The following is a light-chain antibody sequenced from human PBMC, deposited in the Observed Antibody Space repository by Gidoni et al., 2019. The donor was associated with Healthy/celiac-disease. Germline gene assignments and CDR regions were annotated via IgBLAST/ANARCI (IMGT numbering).Light chain of an antibody. CDR1: QSISSW. V-gene: IGKV1-5*03. CDR3: QQYNNYRT. CDR2: KAS. Sequence: DIQMTQSPSTLSASIGDRVTITCRASQSISSWLAWYQQRPGKTPKLLIYKASSLESWVPSRFSGSGSGTEFTLTISSLQPDDFAAYYCQQYNNYRTFGQGTKVEIK. J-gene: IGKJ1*01.